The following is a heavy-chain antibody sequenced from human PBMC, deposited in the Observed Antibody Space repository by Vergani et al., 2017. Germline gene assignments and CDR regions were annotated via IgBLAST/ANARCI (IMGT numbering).Heavy chain of an antibody. CDR1: GGTFSSYT. CDR2: IIPNLGIA. V-gene: IGHV1-69*02. Sequence: QVQLVQSGAEVKKPGSSVKVSCKASGGTFSSYTISWVRQAPGQGLDWMGRIIPNLGIANYSQKFQGRVTITAYKSTSTAYMELSSLRSEDTAVYYCARGNGSPLVPIYYYYGMDVWGQGTTVTVSS. CDR3: ARGNGSPLVPIYYYYGMDV. J-gene: IGHJ6*02. D-gene: IGHD6-13*01.